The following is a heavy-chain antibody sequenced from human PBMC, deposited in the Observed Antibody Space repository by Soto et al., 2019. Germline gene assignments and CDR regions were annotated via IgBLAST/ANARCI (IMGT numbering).Heavy chain of an antibody. CDR3: ARTLFSWGIWVHP. J-gene: IGHJ5*02. V-gene: IGHV4-59*01. Sequence: QVQLQESGPGLVKPSETLSLTCTVSGGSISSYYWSWIRQPPGKGLEWIGYIYYSGSTNYNPSLQSRVTTSVDTSKIQFSLKLRSVTAADTAVYYYARTLFSWGIWVHPWGQETLGTDSS. D-gene: IGHD3-16*01. CDR1: GGSISSYY. CDR2: IYYSGST.